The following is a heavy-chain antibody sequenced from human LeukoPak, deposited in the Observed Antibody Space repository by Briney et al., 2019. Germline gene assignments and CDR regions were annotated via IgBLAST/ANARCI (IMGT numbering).Heavy chain of an antibody. CDR1: GGSISSSSYY. Sequence: SETLSLTCTVSGGSISSSSYYWGWIRQPPGKGLEWIGSIYYSGSTYYNPSLKSRVTISVDTSKNQFSLKLSSVTAADTAVYYCARTKGLETGDDAFDIWGQGTMVTVSS. V-gene: IGHV4-39*01. CDR2: IYYSGST. CDR3: ARTKGLETGDDAFDI. D-gene: IGHD7-27*01. J-gene: IGHJ3*02.